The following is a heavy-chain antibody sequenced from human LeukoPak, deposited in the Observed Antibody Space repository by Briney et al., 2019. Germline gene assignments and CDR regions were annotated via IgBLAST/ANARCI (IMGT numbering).Heavy chain of an antibody. J-gene: IGHJ4*02. CDR1: GFTFSSYG. D-gene: IGHD2-15*01. CDR2: ISYDGSNK. V-gene: IGHV3-30*03. CDR3: ARERAPESGVSSPVIDY. Sequence: PGGSLRLSCAASGFTFSSYGMHWVRQAPGKGLEWVAVISYDGSNKYYADSVKGRFTISRDYSKNTLHLQMNGLRVEDTALYYCARERAPESGVSSPVIDYWGQGTLVTVSS.